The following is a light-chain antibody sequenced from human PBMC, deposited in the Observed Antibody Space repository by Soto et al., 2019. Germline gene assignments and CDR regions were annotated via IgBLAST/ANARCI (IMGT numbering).Light chain of an antibody. CDR1: SSSIGAGFD. V-gene: IGLV1-40*01. CDR3: QSYDTSLGGYYV. Sequence: QSVLTQPPSVSGAPGQRVTISCTGNSSSIGAGFDVHWFQHFPGTAPKLLIYGTTNRPSGVPDRFSGSKSGASASLAITGLQAEYEADYYCQSYDTSLGGYYVFGTGTKLTVL. J-gene: IGLJ1*01. CDR2: GTT.